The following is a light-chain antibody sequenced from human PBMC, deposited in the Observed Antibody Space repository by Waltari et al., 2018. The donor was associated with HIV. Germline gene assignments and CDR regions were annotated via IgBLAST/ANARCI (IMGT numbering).Light chain of an antibody. V-gene: IGKV2-28*01. Sequence: EILLTQSLLSLSVTPGEPASISCNSSQSLIHSNGYKYLDWYLQKPGQSPQLMIYLASDPASGVPERFNGSGLGTNFKLTISRVEAEDAGMYYCMQALGTSGITFGQGKRLETK. CDR2: LAS. J-gene: IGKJ5*01. CDR1: QSLIHSNGYKY. CDR3: MQALGTSGIT.